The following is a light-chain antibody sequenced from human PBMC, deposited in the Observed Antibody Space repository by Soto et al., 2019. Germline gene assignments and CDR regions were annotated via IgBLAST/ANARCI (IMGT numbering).Light chain of an antibody. J-gene: IGLJ1*01. V-gene: IGLV1-51*01. CDR3: ATWDDSLSAAV. CDR2: DTD. CDR1: SSNIGKSH. Sequence: QSVLTQPPSVSAAPGQRVTISCSGSSSNIGKSHVSWYQHLPGTAPKLLIYDTDKRPSGIPDRLYGSKSGTAATLDITGLQTGDEADYYCATWDDSLSAAVFGPGTKLNVL.